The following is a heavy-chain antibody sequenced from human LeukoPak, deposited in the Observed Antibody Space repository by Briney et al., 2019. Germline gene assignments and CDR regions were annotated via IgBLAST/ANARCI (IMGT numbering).Heavy chain of an antibody. Sequence: GASVKVSCKASGYTFTSYGISWVRQAPGQGLEWMGWISAYNGNTNYAQKLQGRATMTTDTSTSTAYMELRSLRSDDTAVYYCARLPLYIWFGELLNRNYYMDVWGKGTTVTVSS. J-gene: IGHJ6*03. D-gene: IGHD3-10*01. CDR3: ARLPLYIWFGELLNRNYYMDV. V-gene: IGHV1-18*01. CDR1: GYTFTSYG. CDR2: ISAYNGNT.